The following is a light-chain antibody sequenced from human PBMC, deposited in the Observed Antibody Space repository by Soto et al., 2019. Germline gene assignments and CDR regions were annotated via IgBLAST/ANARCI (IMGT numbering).Light chain of an antibody. J-gene: IGKJ3*01. CDR2: GAS. CDR3: QQTTAFPRT. V-gene: IGKV1-12*01. Sequence: DIQMNQSPSSVSASVGDRVNMTCRSSQHIGNFLAWYQQTPGKAPKLLIHGASSLYRGVPSRFSGGGTGTDFTLTISSLQPEDFATYFCQQTTAFPRTFGPGTKVDIK. CDR1: QHIGNF.